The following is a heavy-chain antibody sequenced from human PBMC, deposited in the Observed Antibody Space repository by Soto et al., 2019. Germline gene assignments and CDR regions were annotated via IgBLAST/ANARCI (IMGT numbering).Heavy chain of an antibody. D-gene: IGHD1-26*01. J-gene: IGHJ6*02. CDR2: IWYDGTKK. Sequence: GGSLRLSCVASGFPFNYYGIHWVRQSPGKGLEWVAFIWYDGTKKDYVDSVQGRFTVSRDNSRNTVHLQMNSLRADDTAIYYCARDGSSTSLYYGLDVWGQGTLVTVSS. V-gene: IGHV3-33*01. CDR1: GFPFNYYG. CDR3: ARDGSSTSLYYGLDV.